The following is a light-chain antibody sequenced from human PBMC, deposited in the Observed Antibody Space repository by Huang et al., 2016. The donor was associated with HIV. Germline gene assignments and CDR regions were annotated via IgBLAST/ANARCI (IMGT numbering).Light chain of an antibody. V-gene: IGKV2-30*02. CDR1: QSLLHSDGNTY. CDR3: MQGTHWPLT. Sequence: DVVMTQSPLSLPVTLGQQASISCRSRQSLLHSDGNTYLIWLQQRPGHSPRRLIYKVSNRDSGVPDRFSGSGSGSDFTLRISRVEPEDVGVYYCMQGTHWPLTFGGGTKVEIK. CDR2: KVS. J-gene: IGKJ4*01.